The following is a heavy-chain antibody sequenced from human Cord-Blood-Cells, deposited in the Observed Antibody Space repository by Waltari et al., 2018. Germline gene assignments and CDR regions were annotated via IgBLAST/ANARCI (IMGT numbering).Heavy chain of an antibody. CDR1: GYTFTGYS. CDR2: INPNSGGT. J-gene: IGHJ4*02. Sequence: QVQLVQSGAEVKKPGASVKVSCKASGYTFTGYSMPWVRQAPGQGLEWMGWINPNSGGTNYAQKFQGRVTMTRDTSISTAYMELSRLRSDDTAVYYCARDKKAITIFGVDPSYYFDYWGQGTLVTVSS. V-gene: IGHV1-2*02. D-gene: IGHD3-3*01. CDR3: ARDKKAITIFGVDPSYYFDY.